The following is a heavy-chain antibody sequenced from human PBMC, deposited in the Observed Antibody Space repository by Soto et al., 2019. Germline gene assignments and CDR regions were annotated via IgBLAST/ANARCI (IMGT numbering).Heavy chain of an antibody. CDR1: GYSITSSSF. Sequence: QVQLQESGPGLVKPSETLSLTCAVSGYSITSSSFWGWIRQPPGKGLEWIGSIYLGGTTYYDPSLKSRVTISVDTSRNEFSRRLTSVTAADTAVYYCARPRPNFGAVDSWGQGTLVTVST. CDR2: IYLGGTT. V-gene: IGHV4-38-2*01. D-gene: IGHD3-10*01. CDR3: ARPRPNFGAVDS. J-gene: IGHJ4*02.